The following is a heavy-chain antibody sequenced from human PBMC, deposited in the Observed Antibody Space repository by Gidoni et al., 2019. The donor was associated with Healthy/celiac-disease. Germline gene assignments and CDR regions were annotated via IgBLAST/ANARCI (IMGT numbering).Heavy chain of an antibody. CDR3: AVEYSSSSY. CDR2: IYTSGST. Sequence: QVQLQESGPGLVKPSETLSLTCTVSGGSISSYYWRWFRPPAGKGLEWIGRIYTSGSTNYNPSLNIRVTMSVDTSKNQFSLKLSSVTAADTAVYYCAVEYSSSSYWGQGTLVTVSS. V-gene: IGHV4-4*07. CDR1: GGSISSYY. J-gene: IGHJ4*02. D-gene: IGHD6-6*01.